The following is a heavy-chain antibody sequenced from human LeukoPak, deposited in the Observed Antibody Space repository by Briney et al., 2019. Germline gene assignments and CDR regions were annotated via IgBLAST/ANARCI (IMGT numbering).Heavy chain of an antibody. CDR2: INHSGST. Sequence: SETLSLTCAVYGGSFSGYYWSWIRQPPGKGLEWIGEINHSGSTNYNPSLKSRVTVSVDTSKNQFSLKLSSVTAADTAVYYCASCLSRIAAPMGAFDIWGQGTMVTVSS. V-gene: IGHV4-34*01. D-gene: IGHD6-6*01. CDR3: ASCLSRIAAPMGAFDI. CDR1: GGSFSGYY. J-gene: IGHJ3*02.